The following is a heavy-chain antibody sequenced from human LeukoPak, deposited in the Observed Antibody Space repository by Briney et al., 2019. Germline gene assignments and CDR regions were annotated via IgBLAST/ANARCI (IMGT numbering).Heavy chain of an antibody. V-gene: IGHV4-59*01. J-gene: IGHJ4*02. CDR1: GGSISSYY. Sequence: SETLSLTCAVSGGSISSYYWSWIRQPPGKGLEWIGYIYYSGSTNYNPSLKSRVTISVDTSKNQFSLKLSSVTAADTAVYYCASLINYGGNSGYYFDYWGQGTLVTVSS. CDR2: IYYSGST. CDR3: ASLINYGGNSGYYFDY. D-gene: IGHD4-23*01.